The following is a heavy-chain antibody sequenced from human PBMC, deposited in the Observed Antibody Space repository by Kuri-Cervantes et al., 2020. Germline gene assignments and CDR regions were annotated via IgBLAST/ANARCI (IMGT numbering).Heavy chain of an antibody. CDR3: ARAIVATITVGYFDY. CDR1: GDSVSSNSAA. Sequence: SETLSLTCAISGDSVSSNSAAWNWIRQSPSRGLEWLGRTYYRSKWYNDYAVSVKSRITINPDTSKNQFSLQLSSVTAADTAVYYCARAIVATITVGYFDYWGQGTLVTVSS. D-gene: IGHD5-12*01. V-gene: IGHV6-1*01. J-gene: IGHJ4*02. CDR2: TYYRSKWYN.